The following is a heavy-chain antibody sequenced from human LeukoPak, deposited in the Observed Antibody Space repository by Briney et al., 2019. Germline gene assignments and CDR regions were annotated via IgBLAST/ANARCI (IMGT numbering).Heavy chain of an antibody. Sequence: ASVKVSCRASGYTFTSYYMHWVRQAPGQGLEWMGIINPSGGSTSHAQKFQGRVTMTRDTSTSTVYMELSSLRSEDTAVYYCARDPKVYSYPIGSSDWGQGTLVTVSS. D-gene: IGHD5-18*01. J-gene: IGHJ4*02. CDR2: INPSGGST. CDR1: GYTFTSYY. CDR3: ARDPKVYSYPIGSSD. V-gene: IGHV1-46*01.